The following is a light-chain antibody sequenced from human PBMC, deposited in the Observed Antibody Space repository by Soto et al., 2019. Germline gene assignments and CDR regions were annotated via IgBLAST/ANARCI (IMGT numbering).Light chain of an antibody. CDR2: KAS. CDR3: QQYHSNSLT. J-gene: IGKJ4*01. CDR1: QSISSW. Sequence: DIQMTQSPSTLSASVGDRVTITCRASQSISSWLTWYQQKPGKAPEYLIYKASTLKSGVPSRFSGSGSGTEFPLTIDSLQPDDFATYYCQQYHSNSLTFGGGTRVEIK. V-gene: IGKV1-5*03.